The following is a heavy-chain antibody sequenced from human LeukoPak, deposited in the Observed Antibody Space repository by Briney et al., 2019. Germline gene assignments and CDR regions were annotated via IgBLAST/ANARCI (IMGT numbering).Heavy chain of an antibody. D-gene: IGHD5/OR15-5a*01. J-gene: IGHJ3*02. Sequence: GGSLRLSCAASGFTFSSYWMHWVRQAPGKGLVWVSRIKTDGSSTDYADSVKGRFTISSDNAKNTMYLQMNSPRAEDTAVYYCARGVSGTGPDIWGLGTMVTVSS. V-gene: IGHV3-74*01. CDR3: ARGVSGTGPDI. CDR1: GFTFSSYW. CDR2: IKTDGSST.